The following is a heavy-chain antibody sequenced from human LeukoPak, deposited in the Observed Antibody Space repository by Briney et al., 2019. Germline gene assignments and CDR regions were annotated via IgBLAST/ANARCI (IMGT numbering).Heavy chain of an antibody. J-gene: IGHJ4*02. Sequence: GGSLRLSCAASGFTVGSTYMSWVRQPPGKGLEWVSVIYSGGSTFYAESMKGKLTICRHNSKNTLYLQMSSLRAEDTAVYYCASYSNYDYWGQGTLVTVSS. CDR2: IYSGGST. V-gene: IGHV3-66*01. CDR1: GFTVGSTY. D-gene: IGHD6-13*01. CDR3: ASYSNYDY.